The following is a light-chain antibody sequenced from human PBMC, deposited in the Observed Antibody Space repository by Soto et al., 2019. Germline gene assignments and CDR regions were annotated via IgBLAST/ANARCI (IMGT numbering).Light chain of an antibody. CDR1: NSDVGGYNF. CDR2: DVS. CDR3: SSYTSSSTLV. Sequence: QSALTQPASVSGSPGQSITISCTGTNSDVGGYNFVSWYQQHPGKAPKLMIYDVSNRPSGLSNRFSGSKSGNTASLTISGLQSEDEADYYCSSYTSSSTLVFGGGTKLTVL. V-gene: IGLV2-14*03. J-gene: IGLJ2*01.